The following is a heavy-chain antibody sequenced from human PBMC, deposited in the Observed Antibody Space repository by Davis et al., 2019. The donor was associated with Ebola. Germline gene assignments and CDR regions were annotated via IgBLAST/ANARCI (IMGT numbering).Heavy chain of an antibody. CDR1: GYTFTSYG. CDR3: ARQTTVTTFGFDP. CDR2: ISAYNGNT. V-gene: IGHV1-18*01. Sequence: AASVKVSCKASGYTFTSYGISWVRQAPGQGLEWMGWISAYNGNTNYAQKFQGRVTMTKNTSISTAYMELSSLRSEDTAVYYCARQTTVTTFGFDPWGQGTLVTVSS. D-gene: IGHD4-17*01. J-gene: IGHJ5*02.